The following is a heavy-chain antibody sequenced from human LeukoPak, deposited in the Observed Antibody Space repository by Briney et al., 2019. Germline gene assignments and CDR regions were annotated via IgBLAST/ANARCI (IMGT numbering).Heavy chain of an antibody. D-gene: IGHD2-15*01. CDR1: GYTFTNYG. J-gene: IGHJ6*03. CDR2: ISAYNGHT. CDR3: ARSQGHRLLNYYSYYMDV. Sequence: ASVKVSCKASGYTFTNYGLSWVRQAPGQGLEWMGWISAYNGHTNYAQKIQDRVTMTTDTSTTTAYLELKSLRSDDTAVYYCARSQGHRLLNYYSYYMDVWGKGTTVTVSS. V-gene: IGHV1-18*01.